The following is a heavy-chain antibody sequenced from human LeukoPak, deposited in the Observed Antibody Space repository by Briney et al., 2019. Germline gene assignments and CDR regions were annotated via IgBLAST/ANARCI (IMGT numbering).Heavy chain of an antibody. CDR2: IIPIFGTA. CDR1: GGTFSSYA. D-gene: IGHD6-6*01. J-gene: IGHJ4*02. V-gene: IGHV1-69*06. Sequence: SVKVSCKASGGTFSSYAISWVRHAPGQGLEWMGRIIPIFGTANYAQKFQGRVTITADKSTSTAYMELSSLRSEDTAVDYCAREENDSSSNYWGQGTLVTVSS. CDR3: AREENDSSSNY.